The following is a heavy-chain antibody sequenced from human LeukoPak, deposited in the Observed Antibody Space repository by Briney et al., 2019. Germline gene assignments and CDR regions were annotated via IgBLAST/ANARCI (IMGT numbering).Heavy chain of an antibody. D-gene: IGHD6-19*01. CDR2: INPSGGST. Sequence: ASVKVSCKPSGYTSTTHYIQSGRHTPGQRLEWMGIINPSGGSTSYAQKFQGRVTLTRDTSTCTVYMELSSLRSEDTAVYYCARERGVAVAGEGVDPWGQGTLVTVSS. CDR1: GYTSTTHY. J-gene: IGHJ5*02. V-gene: IGHV1-46*01. CDR3: ARERGVAVAGEGVDP.